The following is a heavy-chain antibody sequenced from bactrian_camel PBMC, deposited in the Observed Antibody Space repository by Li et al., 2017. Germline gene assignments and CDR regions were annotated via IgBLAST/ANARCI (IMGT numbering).Heavy chain of an antibody. Sequence: HVQLVESGGGTVQAGGSLRLSCSASAADSSRYCMGWFRQSPGKEREGVAALDSDDTPHYVDSVKGRFTISLDNAKNTVYLQMNSLKSEDTAIYYCAAAAFGRDCGRQDEYRSWGQGTQVTVS. V-gene: IGHV3S53*01. CDR2: LDSDDTP. D-gene: IGHD2*01. CDR3: AAAAFGRDCGRQDEYRS. CDR1: AADSSRYC. J-gene: IGHJ4*01.